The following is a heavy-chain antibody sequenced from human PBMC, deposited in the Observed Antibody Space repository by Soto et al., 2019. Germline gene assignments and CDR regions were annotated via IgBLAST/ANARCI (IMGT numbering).Heavy chain of an antibody. CDR3: ARGWGYDSTYYYYAS. V-gene: IGHV1-69*01. CDR1: GGTFSRHA. Sequence: QVQLVQSGAEVRKPGSSVKVSCKASGGTFSRHAISWVRQAPGQGLEWMGGIIPIFGTAHHAQKFQGRVTSIEDESTSTVYMELSSLRSEDTAIYYCARGWGYDSTYYYYASWGQGTLVSVSS. CDR2: IIPIFGTA. D-gene: IGHD3-16*01. J-gene: IGHJ5*02.